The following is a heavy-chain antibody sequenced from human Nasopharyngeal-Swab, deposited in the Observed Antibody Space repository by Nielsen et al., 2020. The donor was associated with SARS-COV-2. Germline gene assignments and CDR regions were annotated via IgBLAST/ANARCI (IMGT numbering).Heavy chain of an antibody. CDR2: TYYRSKWYN. J-gene: IGHJ6*03. D-gene: IGHD4-17*01. CDR3: ARARGAYGDYYYYYYTDV. Sequence: SQTLSLTCAISGDSVSSSSAAWNWIRQSPSRGLEWLGRTYYRSKWYNDYAVSVKSRITINPDTSKNQFSLHLNSVTPEDTAVYYCARARGAYGDYYYYYYTDVWGKGTTVNVSS. V-gene: IGHV6-1*01. CDR1: GDSVSSSSAA.